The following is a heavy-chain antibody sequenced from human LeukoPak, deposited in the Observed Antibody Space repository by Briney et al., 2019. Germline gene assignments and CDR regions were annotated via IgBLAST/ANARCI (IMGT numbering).Heavy chain of an antibody. CDR3: AKYEHYYDSSGYKIPFDY. D-gene: IGHD3-22*01. V-gene: IGHV3-30*18. CDR2: ISYDGSNK. Sequence: GGSLRLSCAASGFTFSSYGMHWVRQAPGKGLEWVAVISYDGSNKYYADSVKGRFTISRDNSKNTLYLQMNSLRAEDTAVYYCAKYEHYYDSSGYKIPFDYWGQGTLVTVSS. CDR1: GFTFSSYG. J-gene: IGHJ4*02.